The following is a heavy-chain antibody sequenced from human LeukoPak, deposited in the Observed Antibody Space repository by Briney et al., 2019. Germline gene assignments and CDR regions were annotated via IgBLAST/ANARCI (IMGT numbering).Heavy chain of an antibody. J-gene: IGHJ4*02. CDR2: IYYSGST. Sequence: SETLSLTCTVSGDSISSGNYYWSWIRQHPGKGLEWIGYIYYSGSTYYNPSLKSRLTISLDMSKNQFSLKLSPVTAAEPAVYYCASTSPTTFSNCFDYWGRGTLVTVSS. CDR3: ASTSPTTFSNCFDY. D-gene: IGHD4-11*01. CDR1: GDSISSGNYY. V-gene: IGHV4-31*03.